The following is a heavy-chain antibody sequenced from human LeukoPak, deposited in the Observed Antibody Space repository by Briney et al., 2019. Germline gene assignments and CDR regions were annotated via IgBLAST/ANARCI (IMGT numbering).Heavy chain of an antibody. Sequence: ASVKVSCKASGYTFTSYGISWVRQAPGQGLEWMGRIIPIFGTANYAQKFQGRVTITTDESTSTAYMELSSLRSEDTAVYYCARDRERITMVRGVYDAFDIWGQGTMVTVSS. D-gene: IGHD3-10*01. J-gene: IGHJ3*02. V-gene: IGHV1-69*05. CDR1: GYTFTSYG. CDR3: ARDRERITMVRGVYDAFDI. CDR2: IIPIFGTA.